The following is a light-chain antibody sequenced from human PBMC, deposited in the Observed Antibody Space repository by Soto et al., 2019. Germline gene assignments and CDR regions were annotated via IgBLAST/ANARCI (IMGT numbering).Light chain of an antibody. CDR3: LQDINYTWT. J-gene: IGKJ1*01. CDR1: KGIGNA. CDR2: GAS. Sequence: ALQMTQSPSSLSASVGDRVTLSCRASKGIGNALGWYPQTPGKPPKVLIYGASHLQSGVPPLFSGSGSGTEFTLAISSLQPEDSATYYCLQDINYTWTFGQGTKVEIK. V-gene: IGKV1-6*01.